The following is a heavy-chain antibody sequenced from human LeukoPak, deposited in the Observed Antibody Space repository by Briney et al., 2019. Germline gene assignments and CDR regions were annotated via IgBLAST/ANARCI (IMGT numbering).Heavy chain of an antibody. D-gene: IGHD3-10*01. V-gene: IGHV4-59*12. Sequence: PSETLSLTCTVSGGSISSYYWSWIRQPPGKGLEWIGYIYYSGSTNYNPSLKSRLTVSLDTSKNQFSLKLSSVTAADTAVYYCASSYGSGTYSLYVYWGQGTLVTVSS. J-gene: IGHJ4*02. CDR3: ASSYGSGTYSLYVY. CDR1: GGSISSYY. CDR2: IYYSGST.